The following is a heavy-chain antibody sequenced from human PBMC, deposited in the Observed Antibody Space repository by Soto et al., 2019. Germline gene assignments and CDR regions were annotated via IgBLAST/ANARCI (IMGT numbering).Heavy chain of an antibody. Sequence: GGSLRLSCEASGFTFSTYWMSWVRQAPGKGLEWVANIKRDGSEKYYVDSVKGRFTISRDNAKNSLYLQMNSLRVEDTAVYYCARVDIYGLGSRDYWRQRTLVTVSS. D-gene: IGHD3-10*01. CDR2: IKRDGSEK. CDR3: ARVDIYGLGSRDY. J-gene: IGHJ4*02. V-gene: IGHV3-7*03. CDR1: GFTFSTYW.